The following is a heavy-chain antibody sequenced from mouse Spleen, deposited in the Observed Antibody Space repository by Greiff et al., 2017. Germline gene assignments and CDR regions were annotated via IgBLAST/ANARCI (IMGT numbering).Heavy chain of an antibody. Sequence: EVKLVESGGGLVKLGGSLKLSCVVSGFTFSTYDMSWVRQTPEKRLEWVATISRGGGNTNYPDSVKGRFAISRDNAKNTLYLQMSSLKSEDTAMYYCARQDGYDWFAYWGQGTLVTVSA. D-gene: IGHD2-2*01. CDR3: ARQDGYDWFAY. CDR1: GFTFSTYD. CDR2: ISRGGGNT. V-gene: IGHV5-9*04. J-gene: IGHJ3*01.